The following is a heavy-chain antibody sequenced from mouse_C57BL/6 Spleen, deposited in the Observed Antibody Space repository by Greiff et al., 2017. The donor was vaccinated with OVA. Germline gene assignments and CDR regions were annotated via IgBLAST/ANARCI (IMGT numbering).Heavy chain of an antibody. CDR2: IYPSDSDT. Sequence: QVQLQQPGAELARPGSSVKLSCKASGYTFTSYWMDWVKQRPGQGLEWIGNIYPSDSDTHYNQKFKDKATLTVDKSSSTASLQLSSLTSEDSAVYFGAKSMVTTGFAYWGQGTLVTVSA. CDR3: AKSMVTTGFAY. J-gene: IGHJ3*01. CDR1: GYTFTSYW. V-gene: IGHV1-61*01. D-gene: IGHD2-2*01.